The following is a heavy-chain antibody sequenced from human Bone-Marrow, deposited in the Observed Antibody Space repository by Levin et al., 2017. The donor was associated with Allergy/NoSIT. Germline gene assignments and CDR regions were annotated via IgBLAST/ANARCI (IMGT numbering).Heavy chain of an antibody. CDR1: GFTFSSYG. CDR3: AKDDVGESHDY. CDR2: ISYDGSNK. D-gene: IGHD3-10*01. V-gene: IGHV3-30*18. J-gene: IGHJ4*02. Sequence: TGGSLRLSCAASGFTFSSYGMHWVRQAPGKGLEWVAVISYDGSNKYYADSVKGRFTISRDNSKNTLYLQMNSLRAEDTAVYYCAKDDVGESHDYWGQGTLVTVSS.